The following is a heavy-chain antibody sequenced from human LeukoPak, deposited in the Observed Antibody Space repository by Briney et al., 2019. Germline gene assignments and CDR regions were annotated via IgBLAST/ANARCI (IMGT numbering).Heavy chain of an antibody. Sequence: GGSLRLSCEASGFTFSSYAISWVRQAPGKGLEWVSTISGSGSSTYYADSVKGRFTISRDNSKNTLYLQMNSLRAEDTAVYYCAKLTLRYFDWMTYWGQGTLVTVSS. J-gene: IGHJ4*02. CDR2: ISGSGSST. CDR1: GFTFSSYA. D-gene: IGHD3-9*01. CDR3: AKLTLRYFDWMTY. V-gene: IGHV3-23*01.